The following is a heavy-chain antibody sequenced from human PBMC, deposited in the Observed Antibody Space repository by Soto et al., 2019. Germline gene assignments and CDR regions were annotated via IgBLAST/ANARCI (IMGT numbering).Heavy chain of an antibody. CDR1: GFSLSNARMG. D-gene: IGHD3-22*01. CDR3: ARMSSSGPQYYFDY. J-gene: IGHJ4*02. CDR2: IFSNDGK. Sequence: QVTLKESGPVLVNPTEPLTLTCTVSGFSLSNARMGVSWIRQPPGKALEWLAHIFSNDGKSYSTSLKSRLTVSKDTSKSLVVLTMTNMDPVDTATYYCARMSSSGPQYYFDYWGQGTLVTVSS. V-gene: IGHV2-26*01.